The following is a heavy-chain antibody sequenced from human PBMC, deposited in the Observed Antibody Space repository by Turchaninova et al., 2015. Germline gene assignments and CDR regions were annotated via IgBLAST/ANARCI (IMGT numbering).Heavy chain of an antibody. CDR3: ARETYYDSNGYPLVDY. CDR1: GFTLLSYS. D-gene: IGHD3-22*01. Sequence: EVQLVEYGGGLVQTGGSMRRSGAASGFTLLSYSMNLVRQAPGRGLGWVSYISSSSATIYYAVSVKGRFTISRDNAQNALYLQMNSLRDEDTAVYYCARETYYDSNGYPLVDYWGQGTLVTVSS. V-gene: IGHV3-48*02. J-gene: IGHJ4*02. CDR2: ISSSSATI.